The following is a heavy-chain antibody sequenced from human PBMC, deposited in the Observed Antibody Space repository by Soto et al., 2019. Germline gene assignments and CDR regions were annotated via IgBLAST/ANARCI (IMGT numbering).Heavy chain of an antibody. CDR1: GCTFSSYA. CDR2: IIPIFGTA. J-gene: IGHJ5*02. Sequence: SVKVSCKASGCTFSSYAISWVRQAPGQGLEWMGGIIPIFGTANYAQKFQGRVTITADESTSTAYMELSSLRSEDTAVYYCASIYYDFWSGYSNWFDPWGQGTLVTVSS. D-gene: IGHD3-3*01. V-gene: IGHV1-69*13. CDR3: ASIYYDFWSGYSNWFDP.